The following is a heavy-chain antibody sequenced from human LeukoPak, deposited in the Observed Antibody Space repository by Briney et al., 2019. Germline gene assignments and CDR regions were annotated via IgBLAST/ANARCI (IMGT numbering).Heavy chain of an antibody. V-gene: IGHV1-69*06. CDR2: IIPIFGTA. J-gene: IGHJ4*02. CDR1: GGTFSSYA. CDR3: ATAGGYYYDSSGFLLWDY. Sequence: SVKVSCKASGGTFSSYAISWVRQAPGQGLEWMGGIIPIFGTANYAQKFQGRVTMTEDTSTDTAYMELSSLRSEDTAVYYCATAGGYYYDSSGFLLWDYWGQGTLVTVSS. D-gene: IGHD3-22*01.